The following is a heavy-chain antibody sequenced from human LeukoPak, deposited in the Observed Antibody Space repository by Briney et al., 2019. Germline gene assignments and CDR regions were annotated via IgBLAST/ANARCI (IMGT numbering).Heavy chain of an antibody. V-gene: IGHV3-21*03. CDR3: ARTLLRFLEWGAFDI. D-gene: IGHD3-3*01. CDR2: ISSSSSYI. J-gene: IGHJ3*02. CDR1: GFTFSNYW. Sequence: GGSLRLSCAASGFTFSNYWMTWVRQAPGKGLEWVSSISSSSSYIYYADSVKGRFTISRDNAKNSLYLQMNSLRAEDTAVYYCARTLLRFLEWGAFDIWGQGTMVTVSS.